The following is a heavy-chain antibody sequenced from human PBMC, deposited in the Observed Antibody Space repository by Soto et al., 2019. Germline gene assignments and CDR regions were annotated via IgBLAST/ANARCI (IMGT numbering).Heavy chain of an antibody. CDR3: AGGNDYAKIGY. CDR2: ISYSEST. Sequence: SETLSLTCTVSGGSISRRGYYCSWIRQFPGKGLEWIGYISYSESTDYNPSLKSRVTISADTSKNQFSLKLSSVTAADTAVYYCAGGNDYAKIGYWGQGAQVTVSS. D-gene: IGHD4-17*01. J-gene: IGHJ4*02. V-gene: IGHV4-31*03. CDR1: GGSISRRGYY.